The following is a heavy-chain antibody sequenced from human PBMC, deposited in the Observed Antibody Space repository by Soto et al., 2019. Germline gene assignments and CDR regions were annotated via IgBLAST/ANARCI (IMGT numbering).Heavy chain of an antibody. CDR3: AKDGDFGEDGPAEYFEH. CDR2: TTGSGANK. Sequence: EVNLLESGGGVVQPGESLRISCVGSGFTFKNYAMTWVRQAPGKGLEWVSGTTGSGANKHYADSVRGRFTISRDNSKKTLYLEMKSLRVEDTAVYYCAKDGDFGEDGPAEYFEHWGQGTLVTLSS. V-gene: IGHV3-23*01. CDR1: GFTFKNYA. D-gene: IGHD4-17*01. J-gene: IGHJ1*01.